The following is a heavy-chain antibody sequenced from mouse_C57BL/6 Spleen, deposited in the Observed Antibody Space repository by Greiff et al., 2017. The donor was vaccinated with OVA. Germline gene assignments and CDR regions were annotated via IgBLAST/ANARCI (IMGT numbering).Heavy chain of an antibody. CDR3: TRRVYYEYDGGYFDY. J-gene: IGHJ2*01. V-gene: IGHV6-6*01. D-gene: IGHD2-4*01. CDR2: IRNKANNHAT. Sequence: EVKVEESGGGLVQPGGSMKLSCAASGFTFSDAWMDWVRQSPEKGLEWVAEIRNKANNHATYYAESVKGRFTISRDDSKSSVYLQMNSLRAEDTGIYYCTRRVYYEYDGGYFDYWGQGTTLTVSS. CDR1: GFTFSDAW.